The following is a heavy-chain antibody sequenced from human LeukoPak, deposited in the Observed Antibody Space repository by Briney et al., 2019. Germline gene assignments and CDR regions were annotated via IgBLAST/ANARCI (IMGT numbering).Heavy chain of an antibody. V-gene: IGHV4-38-2*02. CDR2: IYHSGST. CDR3: ARDRSVYGGNPDY. D-gene: IGHD4-23*01. Sequence: SETLSLTXTVSGYSIRSGYYWGWIRHPPGKGLECIGSIYHSGSTYYNPSLKSRVTISVDTSKNQFSLKLSSVTAADTAVYYCARDRSVYGGNPDYWGQGTLVTVSS. CDR1: GYSIRSGYY. J-gene: IGHJ4*02.